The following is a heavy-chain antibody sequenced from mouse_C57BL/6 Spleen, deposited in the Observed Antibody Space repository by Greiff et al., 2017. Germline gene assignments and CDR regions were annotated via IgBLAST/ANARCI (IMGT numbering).Heavy chain of an antibody. V-gene: IGHV1-55*01. D-gene: IGHD2-4*01. CDR3: ARYYDYDSAWFAY. CDR1: GYTFTSYW. Sequence: QVQLQQPGAELVKPGASVKMSCKASGYTFTSYWITWVKQRPGQGLEWIGDIYPGSGSTNYNEKFKSKATLTVDTSSSTAYMQLSSLTSEDSAVYYCARYYDYDSAWFAYWGQGTLVTVSA. J-gene: IGHJ3*01. CDR2: IYPGSGST.